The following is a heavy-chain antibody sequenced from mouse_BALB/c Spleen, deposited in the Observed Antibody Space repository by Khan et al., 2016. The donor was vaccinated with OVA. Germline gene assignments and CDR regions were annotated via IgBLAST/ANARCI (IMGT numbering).Heavy chain of an antibody. Sequence: EVELVESGGGLVKPGGSLKLSCAASGFTFSSYTMSWIRQTPEKRLEWVATISSGGDNTYYPDSVKGRFTISRDNAKNNLYLQMSSLRSEDTALYYCARSNYGNFAYWGQGTSVTVSS. V-gene: IGHV5-9*03. D-gene: IGHD2-1*01. CDR3: ARSNYGNFAY. J-gene: IGHJ4*01. CDR1: GFTFSSYT. CDR2: ISSGGDNT.